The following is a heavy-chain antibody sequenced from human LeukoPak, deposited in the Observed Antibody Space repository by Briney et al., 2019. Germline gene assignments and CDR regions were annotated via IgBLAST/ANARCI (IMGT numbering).Heavy chain of an antibody. J-gene: IGHJ4*02. V-gene: IGHV5-51*01. CDR2: IYPGDFDT. Sequence: GESLKISCKGSGYSFTSYWIGWVRQMPGKGLEWMGMIYPGDFDTRYSPSFEGRVTISADKSISTAYLQWSSLKASDTAMYYCSRLGYCTNGICYSLPYWGQGTLVTVSS. D-gene: IGHD2-8*01. CDR1: GYSFTSYW. CDR3: SRLGYCTNGICYSLPY.